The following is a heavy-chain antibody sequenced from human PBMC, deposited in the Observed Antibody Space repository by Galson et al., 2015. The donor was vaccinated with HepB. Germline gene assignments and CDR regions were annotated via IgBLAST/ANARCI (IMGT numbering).Heavy chain of an antibody. CDR2: ISSSSSYT. Sequence: SLRLSCAASGFTFSDYYMSWIRQAPGKGLEWVSYISSSSSYTNYADSVKGRFTISRDNAKNSLYLQMNSLRAEDTAVYYCARVGSSSSRLKYYYYYYMDVWGKGTTVTVSS. V-gene: IGHV3-11*06. D-gene: IGHD6-6*01. J-gene: IGHJ6*03. CDR3: ARVGSSSSRLKYYYYYYMDV. CDR1: GFTFSDYY.